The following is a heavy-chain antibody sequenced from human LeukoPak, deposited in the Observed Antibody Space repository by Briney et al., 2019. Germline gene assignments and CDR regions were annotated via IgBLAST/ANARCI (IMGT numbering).Heavy chain of an antibody. Sequence: GGSLRLSCAASGFTFSTYALSWVRQAPGKGLEWVSGISGGGGTTYYADSVKGRFTISRDNSKNTLYLQMNSLRAEDTAVYYCAKGDDSSSRGMDVWGQGTTVTVSS. CDR3: AKGDDSSSRGMDV. CDR2: ISGGGGTT. CDR1: GFTFSTYA. D-gene: IGHD3-22*01. V-gene: IGHV3-23*01. J-gene: IGHJ6*02.